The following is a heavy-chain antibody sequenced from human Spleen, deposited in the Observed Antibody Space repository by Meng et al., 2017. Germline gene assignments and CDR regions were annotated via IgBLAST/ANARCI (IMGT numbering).Heavy chain of an antibody. V-gene: IGHV4-4*02. Sequence: QVHLQESGPGLVQPSGTLSLTCAGSGDSIISINWWSWVRQPPGKGLEWIGEIYHTGTTNYNPSLESRVTISVDTSKNQFSLKMKSVTAADTAVYYCASQSVTAIPFDYWGPGALVTVSS. CDR3: ASQSVTAIPFDY. D-gene: IGHD2-21*02. J-gene: IGHJ4*02. CDR1: GDSIISINW. CDR2: IYHTGTT.